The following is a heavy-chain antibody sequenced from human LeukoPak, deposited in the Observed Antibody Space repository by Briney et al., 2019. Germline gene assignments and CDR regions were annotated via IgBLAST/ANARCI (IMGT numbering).Heavy chain of an antibody. Sequence: PGGSLRLSCAASGFTFSGFWMHWVRQAPGKGLEWVSAISGSGGSTYYADSVKGRFTISRDNSKNTLYLQMNSLRAEDTAVYYCAKYSSADAFDIWGQGTMVTVSS. CDR1: GFTFSGFW. CDR3: AKYSSADAFDI. CDR2: ISGSGGST. J-gene: IGHJ3*02. V-gene: IGHV3-23*01. D-gene: IGHD6-25*01.